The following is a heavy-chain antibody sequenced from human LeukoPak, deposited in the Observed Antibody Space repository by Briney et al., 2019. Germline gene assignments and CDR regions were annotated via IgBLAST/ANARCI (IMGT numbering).Heavy chain of an antibody. CDR2: IYTSGST. CDR3: ARIRPGGWNYALDI. Sequence: PSETLSLTCTVSGGSISSYYWSWIRQPAGKGLEWIGRIYTSGSTNYNPSLKSRVTMSVDTSKNQFPLKLSSVTAADTAVYYCARIRPGGWNYALDIWGQGTMVTVSS. J-gene: IGHJ3*02. D-gene: IGHD1-7*01. CDR1: GGSISSYY. V-gene: IGHV4-4*07.